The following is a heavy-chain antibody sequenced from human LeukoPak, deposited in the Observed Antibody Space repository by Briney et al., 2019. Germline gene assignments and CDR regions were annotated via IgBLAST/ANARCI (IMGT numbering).Heavy chain of an antibody. J-gene: IGHJ4*02. CDR1: GFTFSGYG. D-gene: IGHD4-23*01. Sequence: GGSLRLSCAASGFTFSGYGMHWVRQAPGKGLEWVTFIRYDERNKYYADSVKGRFTISRDNSKNTLYLQMNSLRAEDTAVYYCAKAPRWRYLANFDYWGQGTLVTVSS. CDR2: IRYDERNK. V-gene: IGHV3-30*02. CDR3: AKAPRWRYLANFDY.